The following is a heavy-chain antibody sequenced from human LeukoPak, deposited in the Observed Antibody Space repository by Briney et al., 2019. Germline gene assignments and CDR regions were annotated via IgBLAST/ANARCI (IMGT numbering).Heavy chain of an antibody. J-gene: IGHJ6*03. D-gene: IGHD3-16*01. V-gene: IGHV4-59*01. CDR3: ARAWGYYYHMDV. CDR2: VDHSGST. Sequence: SETLSLTCTLSGNSIGSYYWTWIRQPPGKGLEWIGYVDHSGSTNYNPSLKSRVIISVDTSKNQFSLKLNSVTAADAAVYYCARAWGYYYHMDVWGKGTTVTVSS. CDR1: GNSIGSYY.